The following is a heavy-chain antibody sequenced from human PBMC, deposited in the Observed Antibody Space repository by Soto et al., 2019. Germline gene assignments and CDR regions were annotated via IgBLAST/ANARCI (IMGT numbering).Heavy chain of an antibody. Sequence: GGSLRLSCAASGFTFSSYDMHWVRQATGKGLEWVSAIGTAGDTYYPGSVKGRFTISRENAKNSLYLQMNSLRAGDTAVYYCARGLSGPADSGYVEDPIYYYYYYMDVWGKGTTVTVSS. CDR1: GFTFSSYD. D-gene: IGHD5-12*01. V-gene: IGHV3-13*01. CDR3: ARGLSGPADSGYVEDPIYYYYYYMDV. J-gene: IGHJ6*03. CDR2: IGTAGDT.